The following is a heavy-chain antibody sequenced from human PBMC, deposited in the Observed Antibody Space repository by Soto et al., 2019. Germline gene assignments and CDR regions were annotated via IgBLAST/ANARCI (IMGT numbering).Heavy chain of an antibody. V-gene: IGHV4-31*03. CDR2: IYYTGHT. CDR3: ARGSRLEREALET. D-gene: IGHD1-1*01. Sequence: QVQLQESGPGLVKPSQTLSLTCSVSGVSINSGGYYWSWIRHHPGTALEWFGYIYYTGHTFYNPSLKSGVAMSLDTSKNQFSLNLSSVTAADTAVYYCARGSRLEREALETWGQGTMVTVSS. CDR1: GVSINSGGYY. J-gene: IGHJ3*02.